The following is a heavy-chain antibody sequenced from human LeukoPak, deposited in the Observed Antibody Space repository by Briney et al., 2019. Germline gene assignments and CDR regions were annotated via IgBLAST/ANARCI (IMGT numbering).Heavy chain of an antibody. Sequence: SQTLSLTCTVSGGSISSGGYYWRWIRQHPGKGLEWIVYIYYSGSTYYNTSLKSRVTISVDTSKNQFSLKLSSVTAADTAVYYWARGQVAVAGHNYYYYMDVWGKGTTVSVSS. V-gene: IGHV4-31*03. J-gene: IGHJ6*03. D-gene: IGHD6-19*01. CDR3: ARGQVAVAGHNYYYYMDV. CDR2: IYYSGST. CDR1: GGSISSGGYY.